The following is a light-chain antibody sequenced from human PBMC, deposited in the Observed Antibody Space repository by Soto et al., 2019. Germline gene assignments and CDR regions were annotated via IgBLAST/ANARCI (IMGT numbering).Light chain of an antibody. CDR2: AAS. V-gene: IGKV1-8*01. J-gene: IGKJ2*01. CDR3: QQYYSSPPT. CDR1: QTISSH. Sequence: AIRMTQSPSSFSASTGDRVTITCRASQTISSHLAWYQQAPGKAPKFLIYAASTLHFGVPLRFSGSGSGTDFTLTISRLQSEDFATYYCQQYYSSPPTFGQGTKLEI.